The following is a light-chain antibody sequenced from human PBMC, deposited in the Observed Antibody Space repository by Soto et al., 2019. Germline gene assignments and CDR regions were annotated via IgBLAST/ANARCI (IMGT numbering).Light chain of an antibody. CDR1: SSDVGSYNL. Sequence: QSALTQPASVSGSPGQSITISCTGTSSDVGSYNLVSWYQQHPGKAPKLMIYEGNKRPSGVSNRFSGSKSGNTASLTISGLQAGDEADYYCCSHARSSTFLVFGGGTKLTVL. CDR3: CSHARSSTFLV. J-gene: IGLJ3*02. CDR2: EGN. V-gene: IGLV2-23*03.